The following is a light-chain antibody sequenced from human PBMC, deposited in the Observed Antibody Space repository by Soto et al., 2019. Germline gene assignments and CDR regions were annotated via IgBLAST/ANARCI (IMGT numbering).Light chain of an antibody. V-gene: IGKV1-39*01. CDR3: QQTYSLPRT. J-gene: IGKJ1*01. Sequence: DIQMTQSPSSLSASVEDRVIITCRASQTVSKFLNWYQQKPGKAPDLLIYTTSTLHSGVPSRFSGSGSGTDFTLTISSLQPEDFATYYCQQTYSLPRTFGQGTKVDIK. CDR1: QTVSKF. CDR2: TTS.